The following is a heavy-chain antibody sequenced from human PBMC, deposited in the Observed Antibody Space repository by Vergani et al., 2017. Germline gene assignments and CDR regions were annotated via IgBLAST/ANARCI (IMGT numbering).Heavy chain of an antibody. CDR3: ARDDPRYLAG. V-gene: IGHV3-21*01. CDR2: ISSSSSYI. Sequence: EVQLVESGGGLVQPGRSLRLSCAASGFTFDDYAMHWVRQAPGKGLEWVSSISSSSSYIYYADSVKGRFTISRDNAKNSLYLQMNSLRAEDTAVYYCARDDPRYLAGWGQGTLVTVSS. CDR1: GFTFDDYA. J-gene: IGHJ4*02. D-gene: IGHD6-19*01.